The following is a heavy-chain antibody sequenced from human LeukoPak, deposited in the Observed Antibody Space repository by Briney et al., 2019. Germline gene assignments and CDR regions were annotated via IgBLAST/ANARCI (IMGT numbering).Heavy chain of an antibody. CDR3: ARAYPSSKLLYYYYYYMDV. CDR1: GFTFSSYS. V-gene: IGHV3-21*04. CDR2: ISSRSSYI. D-gene: IGHD4-11*01. J-gene: IGHJ6*03. Sequence: GGSLRLSCAASGFTFSSYSMNWVRQAPGKGLEWVSSISSRSSYIYYADSVKGRFTISRDNAKNSLYLQMNSLRAEDTAVYYCARAYPSSKLLYYYYYYMDVWGKGTTVTVSS.